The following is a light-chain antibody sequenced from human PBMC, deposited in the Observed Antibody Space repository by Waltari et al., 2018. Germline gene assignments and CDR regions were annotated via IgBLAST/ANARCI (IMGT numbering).Light chain of an antibody. CDR2: EGS. V-gene: IGLV2-23*01. Sequence: QSVLTQPASVSGSPGQSITISCTGSRSDVGNYNFVSWYQQHPDEAPKLVIYEGSKRPSGISSRFSGSKSGNTASLTISRLQAEDEADYFCCSYAGSRTPWVFGGGTRVTVL. CDR1: RSDVGNYNF. CDR3: CSYAGSRTPWV. J-gene: IGLJ3*02.